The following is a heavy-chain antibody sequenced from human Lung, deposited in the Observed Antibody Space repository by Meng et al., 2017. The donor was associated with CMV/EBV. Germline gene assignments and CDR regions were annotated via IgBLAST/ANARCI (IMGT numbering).Heavy chain of an antibody. D-gene: IGHD5-18*01. V-gene: IGHV3-43D*03. CDR3: AKDTQRGYSQSIFTH. CDR1: GFTFDDYA. J-gene: IGHJ4*02. CDR2: ISWDGGST. Sequence: GESLKISCAASGFTFDDYAMHWVRQAPGKGLEWVSLISWDGGSTYYADSVKGRFTISRDNSKNPLYLQMNSLRAEDTALYYCAKDTQRGYSQSIFTHWGQRTLVTVSS.